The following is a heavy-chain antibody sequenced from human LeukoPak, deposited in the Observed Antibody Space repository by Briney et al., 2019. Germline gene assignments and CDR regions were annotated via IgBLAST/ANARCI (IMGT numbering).Heavy chain of an antibody. CDR3: AKVAAGNSGQDY. CDR2: IYYSGST. CDR1: GGSFSGYY. D-gene: IGHD6-13*01. Sequence: SETLSLTCAVYGGSFSGYYWSWIRQPPGKGLEWIGYIYYSGSTNYNPSLKSRVTMSVDTSKNQFSLKLSSVTAADTAVYYCAKVAAGNSGQDYWGQGTLVTVSS. V-gene: IGHV4-59*12. J-gene: IGHJ4*02.